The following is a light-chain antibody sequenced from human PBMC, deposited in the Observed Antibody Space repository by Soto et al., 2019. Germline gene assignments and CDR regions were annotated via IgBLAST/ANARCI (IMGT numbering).Light chain of an antibody. J-gene: IGKJ5*01. CDR1: QSLRTNS. V-gene: IGKV3D-20*02. CDR2: GVY. CDR3: QQRSDWPIT. Sequence: EIVLTQSPGTLSLSPGERATLSCRASQSLRTNSLAWYQQKPGQAPRLLISGVYSRAAGIPDRFSGSGSGTDFTLTISSLEPEDFAVYSCQQRSDWPITFGQGTRLEIK.